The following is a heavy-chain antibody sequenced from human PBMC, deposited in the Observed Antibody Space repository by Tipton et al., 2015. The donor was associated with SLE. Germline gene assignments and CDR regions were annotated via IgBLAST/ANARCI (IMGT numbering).Heavy chain of an antibody. CDR3: SRGTPFMEWERNWFDP. CDR1: GDSIRTYY. Sequence: TLSLTCTVSGDSIRTYYWAWIRQPPGKGLEWIGHIYHTGPTNYNPSLTGRVMMSVDTSKNQFSLRLDSVTAADTAVYYCSRGTPFMEWERNWFDPWGQGTLVTVSS. V-gene: IGHV4-59*01. J-gene: IGHJ5*02. CDR2: IYHTGPT. D-gene: IGHD1-26*01.